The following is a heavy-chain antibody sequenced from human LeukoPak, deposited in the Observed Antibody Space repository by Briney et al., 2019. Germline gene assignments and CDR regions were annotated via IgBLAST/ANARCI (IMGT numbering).Heavy chain of an antibody. CDR3: ARGGGYYDSSGSMGDY. CDR1: GFTFSSYG. Sequence: GGSLRLSCAASGFTFSSYGMHWVRQAPGKGLEWVAVIWYDGSNKYYADSVKGRFTISRDNSKNTPYLQMNSLRAEDTAVYYCARGGGYYDSSGSMGDYWGQGTLVTVSS. CDR2: IWYDGSNK. D-gene: IGHD3-22*01. J-gene: IGHJ4*02. V-gene: IGHV3-33*01.